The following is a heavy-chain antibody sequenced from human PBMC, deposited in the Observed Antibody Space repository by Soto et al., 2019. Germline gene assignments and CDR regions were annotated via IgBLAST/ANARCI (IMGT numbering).Heavy chain of an antibody. CDR1: GFTFSSYA. Sequence: GESLKISCAASGFTFSSYAMSWVRQAPGKGLEWVSAISGSGGSTYYADSVKGRFTISRDNAKNSLYLQMNSLRDEDTAVYYCARDRGFWRGGGYDDAFDIWGQGTMVTVSS. D-gene: IGHD5-12*01. J-gene: IGHJ3*02. V-gene: IGHV3-23*01. CDR2: ISGSGGST. CDR3: ARDRGFWRGGGYDDAFDI.